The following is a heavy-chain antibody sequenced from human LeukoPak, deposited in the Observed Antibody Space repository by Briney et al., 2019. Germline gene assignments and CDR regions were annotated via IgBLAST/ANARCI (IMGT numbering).Heavy chain of an antibody. D-gene: IGHD3-10*01. CDR3: TTDQGYGSGSYYWFDP. CDR1: GFTFINAW. J-gene: IGHJ5*02. V-gene: IGHV3-15*01. CDR2: IKSKTDGGTT. Sequence: PGGSLRLSCAASGFTFINAWMSWVRQAPGKGLEWVGRIKSKTDGGTTDYAAPVQGRFTISRDDSKNTLYLQMNSLKTEDTAVYYCTTDQGYGSGSYYWFDPXXQGXLVTVSS.